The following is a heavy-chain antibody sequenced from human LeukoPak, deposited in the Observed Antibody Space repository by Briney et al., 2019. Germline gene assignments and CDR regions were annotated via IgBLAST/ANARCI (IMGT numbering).Heavy chain of an antibody. J-gene: IGHJ4*02. CDR2: VSTSSSYI. D-gene: IGHD3-10*01. V-gene: IGHV3-21*01. CDR1: GFILSRYS. CDR3: ARAMVRGVMPY. Sequence: GGSLRLSCEASGFILSRYSMNWVRQAPGKGLEWVSSVSTSSSYIYYADSVKGRFTISRDNAKKSLYLLMNSLRSEDTAVYYCARAMVRGVMPYWGQGTLATVSS.